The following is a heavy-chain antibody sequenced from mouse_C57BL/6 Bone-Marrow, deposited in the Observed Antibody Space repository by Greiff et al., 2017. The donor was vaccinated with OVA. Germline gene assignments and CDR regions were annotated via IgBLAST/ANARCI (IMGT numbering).Heavy chain of an antibody. V-gene: IGHV1-55*01. CDR2: IYPGSGST. CDR1: GYTFTSYW. D-gene: IGHD1-1*01. J-gene: IGHJ2*01. Sequence: VQLKQPGAELVKPGASVKMSCKASGYTFTSYWITWVKQRPGQGLEWIGDIYPGSGSTNYNEKFKSKATLTVDTSSSTAYMQLSSLTSEDSAVYYCARGFLYYYGSSGDYWGQGTTLTVSS. CDR3: ARGFLYYYGSSGDY.